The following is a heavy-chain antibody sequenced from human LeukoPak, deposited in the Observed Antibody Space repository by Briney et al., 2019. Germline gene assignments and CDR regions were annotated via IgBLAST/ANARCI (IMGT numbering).Heavy chain of an antibody. Sequence: MASETLSLTCTVSGGSIGWDYWSWIRQSAGKGLEWIGRIYKSGSTNYNPSFRSRVTMSVDTSKNQFSLSVTSMTAADTAVYYCAREEYFQDSNGYSYYFHSWGQGSLVTVSS. CDR2: IYKSGST. V-gene: IGHV4-4*07. D-gene: IGHD3-22*01. CDR3: AREEYFQDSNGYSYYFHS. J-gene: IGHJ4*02. CDR1: GGSIGWDY.